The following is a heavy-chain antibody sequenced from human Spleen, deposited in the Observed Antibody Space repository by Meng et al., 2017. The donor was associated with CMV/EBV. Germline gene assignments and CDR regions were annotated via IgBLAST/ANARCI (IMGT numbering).Heavy chain of an antibody. D-gene: IGHD2-2*01. CDR2: ISSSSITM. CDR1: GFTFSDYS. V-gene: IGHV3-48*04. CDR3: ARDLNYQPL. J-gene: IGHJ4*02. Sequence: GALKISCAASGFTFSDYSMNWVRQAPGKGLEWVSYISSSSITMYYTDSVKGRFTISRDNAKNSLYLQLNNLRAEDTAVYYCARDLNYQPLWGQGSLVTVSS.